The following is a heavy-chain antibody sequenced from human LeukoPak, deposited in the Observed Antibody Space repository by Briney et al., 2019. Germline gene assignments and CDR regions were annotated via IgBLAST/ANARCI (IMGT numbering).Heavy chain of an antibody. V-gene: IGHV4-59*12. Sequence: TSETLSLTCTVSGGSISSYYWSWIRQPPGKGLEWIGYIYYSGSTYYNPSLKSRVTISVDTSKNQFSLKLSSVTAADTAVYYCVREGWQWLVHAFDIWGQGTMVTVSS. CDR3: VREGWQWLVHAFDI. D-gene: IGHD6-19*01. CDR2: IYYSGST. J-gene: IGHJ3*02. CDR1: GGSISSYY.